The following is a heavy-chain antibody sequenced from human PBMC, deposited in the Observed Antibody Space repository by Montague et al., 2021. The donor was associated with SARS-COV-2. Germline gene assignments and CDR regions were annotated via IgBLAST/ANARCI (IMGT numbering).Heavy chain of an antibody. V-gene: IGHV4-59*11. Sequence: SETLSLTCTVSGGSMSDHYWAWIRQPPGKGLEWLAYIYYSGGINSNASLKSRVSMSVDTSKNQFSLKLTSVTAADTAVYHCARAVSVRRAVNWFDPWGQGTLVTVPS. CDR2: IYYSGGI. J-gene: IGHJ5*02. CDR3: ARAVSVRRAVNWFDP. CDR1: GGSMSDHY. D-gene: IGHD3-10*01.